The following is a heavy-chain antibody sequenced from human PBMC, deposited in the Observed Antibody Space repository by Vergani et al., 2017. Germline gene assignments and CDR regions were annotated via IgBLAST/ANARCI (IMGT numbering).Heavy chain of an antibody. V-gene: IGHV4-31*01. CDR3: ARQKGYDMDV. J-gene: IGHJ6*03. CDR2: IYYNEST. CDR1: GAYVGSGGYY. Sequence: QVQLQESGPGLVKASQTLSLTCSVSGAYVGSGGYYWTWVRQGPGMGLDWIGYIYYNESTYYNPSLERHLTISVDTSEHHLSLKLTSVADADTAVYYCARQKGYDMDVWGKGSTVSV.